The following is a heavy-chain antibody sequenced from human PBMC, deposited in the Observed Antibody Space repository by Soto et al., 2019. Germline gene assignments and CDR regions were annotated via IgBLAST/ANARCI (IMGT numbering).Heavy chain of an antibody. J-gene: IGHJ4*02. D-gene: IGHD5-12*01. CDR1: GFTFSSYG. CDR2: ISYDGSNK. V-gene: IGHV3-30*18. Sequence: GGSLRLSCAASGFTFSSYGMHWVRQAPGKGLEWVAVISYDGSNKYYADSVKGRFTISRDNSKNTLYLQMNSLRAEDTAVYYCAKVYSRYDSGYWGQGTLVTVSS. CDR3: AKVYSRYDSGY.